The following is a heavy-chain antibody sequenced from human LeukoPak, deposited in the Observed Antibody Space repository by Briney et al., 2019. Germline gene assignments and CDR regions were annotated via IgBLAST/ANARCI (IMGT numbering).Heavy chain of an antibody. CDR3: ATTGTTGNANDY. Sequence: QPGGSLRLSCAASGFTFSSYAMHWVRQAPGKGLEYVSAISSNGGSTYYGNSVKGRFTISRDNSKNTLYLQMGSLRAEDMAVYYCATTGTTGNANDYWGQGTVVTVSS. V-gene: IGHV3-64*01. CDR2: ISSNGGST. J-gene: IGHJ4*02. CDR1: GFTFSSYA. D-gene: IGHD1-7*01.